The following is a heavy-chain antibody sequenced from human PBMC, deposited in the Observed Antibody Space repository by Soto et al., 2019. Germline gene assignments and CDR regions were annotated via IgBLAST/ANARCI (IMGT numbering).Heavy chain of an antibody. V-gene: IGHV1-2*02. Sequence: QVQLVQSGAEVRKPGASVKVSCKASGYTFSDYYINWVRQAPGKGLEWMGWINPNSGGTKYAPKFQGGVTMTRDTSITTAYMELSRLRSGDTAVYYCAREPATAKPEGVDFWGQGTLVTVSS. CDR3: AREPATAKPEGVDF. D-gene: IGHD1-1*01. CDR1: GYTFSDYY. CDR2: INPNSGGT. J-gene: IGHJ4*02.